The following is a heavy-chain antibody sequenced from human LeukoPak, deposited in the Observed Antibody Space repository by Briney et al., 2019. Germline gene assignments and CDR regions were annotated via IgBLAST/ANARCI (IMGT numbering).Heavy chain of an antibody. V-gene: IGHV4-34*01. D-gene: IGHD1-26*01. CDR3: ARGLQEGATSRLDY. CDR1: GGSINNYY. J-gene: IGHJ4*02. CDR2: INHSGST. Sequence: SETLSLTCTVSGGSINNYYWSWIRQPPGKGLEWIGEINHSGSTNYNPSLKSRVTISVDTSKNQFSLKLSSVTAADTAVYYCARGLQEGATSRLDYWGQGTLVTVSS.